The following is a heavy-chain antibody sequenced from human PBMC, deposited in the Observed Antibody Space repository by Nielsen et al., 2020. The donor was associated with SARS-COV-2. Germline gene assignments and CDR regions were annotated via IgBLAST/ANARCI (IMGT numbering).Heavy chain of an antibody. CDR2: ILYNGTT. J-gene: IGHJ4*02. Sequence: SETLSLTCSVFGDSINNDDNYWSWIRQFPGKGLEWIGYILYNGTTYYSWPLKSRLTISLDTSKNQFSLKLASVTVADTAVYYCARGPVSDEYGETVDWGQGTLVTVSS. CDR3: ARGPVSDEYGETVD. CDR1: GDSINNDDNY. D-gene: IGHD4-17*01. V-gene: IGHV4-30-4*08.